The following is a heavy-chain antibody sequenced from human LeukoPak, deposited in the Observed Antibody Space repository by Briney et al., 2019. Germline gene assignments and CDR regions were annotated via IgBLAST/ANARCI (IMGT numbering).Heavy chain of an antibody. Sequence: PGGSLRLSCVASGFSFSTYDMNWVRQAPGKGLEWVSAITSTCNHINYADSVKGRFTISRDSANNSLYLQMNSLRAEDTAVYYCARVYSANGYGSGYYDYWGQGTLVTVSS. CDR1: GFSFSTYD. V-gene: IGHV3-21*01. CDR3: ARVYSANGYGSGYYDY. D-gene: IGHD3-10*01. CDR2: ITSTCNHI. J-gene: IGHJ4*02.